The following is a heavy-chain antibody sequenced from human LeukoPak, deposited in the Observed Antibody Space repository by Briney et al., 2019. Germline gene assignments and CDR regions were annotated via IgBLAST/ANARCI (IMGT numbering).Heavy chain of an antibody. Sequence: ASVKVSCKASGYTFTSYDMNWVRQATGQGLEWMGWMNPNSGNTGYAQKFQGRVTMTRDTSISTAYMEPSSLRSEDTAVYYCARALSGTPPHAFDIWGQGTMVTVSS. CDR3: ARALSGTPPHAFDI. D-gene: IGHD1-1*01. V-gene: IGHV1-8*01. J-gene: IGHJ3*02. CDR2: MNPNSGNT. CDR1: GYTFTSYD.